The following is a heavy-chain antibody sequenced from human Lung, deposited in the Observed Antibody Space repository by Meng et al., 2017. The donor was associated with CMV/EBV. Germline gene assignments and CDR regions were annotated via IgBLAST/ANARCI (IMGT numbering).Heavy chain of an antibody. D-gene: IGHD6-19*01. CDR1: GGSISISTW. Sequence: QMRLQESGPGRVKPSGTLSLPCAVSGGSISISTWWSWVRQPPGKGLEWIGEIYHSGGTNYNPSLRGRVTISLDKSKNQFSLTLRSVTAADTAVYYCARDPYATGWAGWGQGTLVTVSS. CDR2: IYHSGGT. CDR3: ARDPYATGWAG. V-gene: IGHV4-4*02. J-gene: IGHJ4*02.